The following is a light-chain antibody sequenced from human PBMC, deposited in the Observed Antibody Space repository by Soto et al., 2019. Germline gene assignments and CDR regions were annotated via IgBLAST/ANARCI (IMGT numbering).Light chain of an antibody. J-gene: IGKJ4*01. V-gene: IGKV3-20*01. CDR1: QIVRSTY. CDR3: QQYGSSLLT. CDR2: DAS. Sequence: VLTQSPGTLSLSPGESATLSCRASQIVRSTYLAWYQQKPGQAPRLLIYDASSRATDIPDRFSGSGSGTEFTLTISGLEPEDFAVYYCQQYGSSLLTFGGGTRVEIK.